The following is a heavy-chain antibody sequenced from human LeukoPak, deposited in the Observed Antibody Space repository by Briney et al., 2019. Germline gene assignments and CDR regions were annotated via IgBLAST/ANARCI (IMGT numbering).Heavy chain of an antibody. CDR3: ASERTTYYYDSSGAFDI. D-gene: IGHD3-22*01. J-gene: IGHJ3*02. CDR1: GGSISSGDYY. CDR2: IYYRGST. Sequence: SETLSLTCTVSGGSISSGDYYWSWIRQPPGKGLEWIGYIYYRGSTYYNPSLKSRVTISVDTSKNQFSLELSSVTAADTAVYYCASERTTYYYDSSGAFDIWGQGTMVTVSS. V-gene: IGHV4-30-4*01.